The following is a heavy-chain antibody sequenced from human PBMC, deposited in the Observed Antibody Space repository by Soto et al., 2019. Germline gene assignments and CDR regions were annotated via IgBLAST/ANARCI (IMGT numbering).Heavy chain of an antibody. CDR2: IIPYYNTL. D-gene: IGHD6-13*01. Sequence: QAQVVQSGAEVRKPGSSVKLSCKASEGTFNSYAIAWVRQAPGQGLEWMGGIIPYYNTLNYAQKFQDRVTITADDSTNTVYRELSSLRSDDTAVYFCASGASRWYPYFFDSGAQGPLFTVPS. J-gene: IGHJ4*02. CDR3: ASGASRWYPYFFDS. V-gene: IGHV1-69*01. CDR1: EGTFNSYA.